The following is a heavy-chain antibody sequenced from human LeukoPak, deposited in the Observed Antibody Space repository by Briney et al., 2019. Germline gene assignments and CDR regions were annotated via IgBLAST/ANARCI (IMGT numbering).Heavy chain of an antibody. CDR2: ISGSGGSI. CDR1: GFTFSSYA. CDR3: AKDRHSSGWYVDYFDY. D-gene: IGHD6-19*01. V-gene: IGHV3-23*01. J-gene: IGHJ4*02. Sequence: GGSLRLSCAASGFTFSSYAMSWVRQAPGKGLEWVSAISGSGGSIYYADSVKGRFTISRDNSKNTLYLQMNSLRAEDTAAYYCAKDRHSSGWYVDYFDYWGQGTLVTVSS.